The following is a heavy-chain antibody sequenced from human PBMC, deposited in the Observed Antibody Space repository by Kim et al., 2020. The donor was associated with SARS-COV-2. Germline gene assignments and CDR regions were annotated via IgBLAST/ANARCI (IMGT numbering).Heavy chain of an antibody. D-gene: IGHD2-2*03. Sequence: SQTLSLTCAISGDTVSSNSAAWYWIRQSPSRGLEYLGRTYYRSKWYQHYAVSVRGRITIEPDTSKNQFSLQLKSVTPEDTAVYFCLRDGYWESWGQGTLVTVSS. CDR3: LRDGYWES. V-gene: IGHV6-1*01. J-gene: IGHJ5*02. CDR1: GDTVSSNSAA. CDR2: TYYRSKWYQ.